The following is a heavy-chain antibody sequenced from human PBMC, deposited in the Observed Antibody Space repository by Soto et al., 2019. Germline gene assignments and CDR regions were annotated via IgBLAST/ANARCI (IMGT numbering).Heavy chain of an antibody. CDR2: IYYSGST. Sequence: PSETLPLTCTVSGGSISSGGYYWSWIRPHPGKGLEWIGYIYYSGSTYYNPSLKSRVTISVDTSKNQFSLKLSSVTAADTAVYYCARGAGSARGVIPTPIDYWGQGTLVTVSS. CDR3: ARGAGSARGVIPTPIDY. D-gene: IGHD3-10*01. V-gene: IGHV4-31*03. J-gene: IGHJ4*02. CDR1: GGSISSGGYY.